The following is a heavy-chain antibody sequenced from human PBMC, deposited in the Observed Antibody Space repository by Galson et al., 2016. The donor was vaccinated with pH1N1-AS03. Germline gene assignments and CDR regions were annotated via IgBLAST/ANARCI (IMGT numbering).Heavy chain of an antibody. Sequence: SLRLSCAASGFTLSDYYINWVRQAPGKGLEWLSCISSSGRTIYYADSVKGRFTISRDNAKNSVDLQMNSLRAEDTAVYYCARGNYYDVDLKEYYFDYWGQGTLVTVSS. V-gene: IGHV3-11*04. CDR3: ARGNYYDVDLKEYYFDY. CDR2: ISSSGRTI. D-gene: IGHD3-22*01. CDR1: GFTLSDYY. J-gene: IGHJ4*02.